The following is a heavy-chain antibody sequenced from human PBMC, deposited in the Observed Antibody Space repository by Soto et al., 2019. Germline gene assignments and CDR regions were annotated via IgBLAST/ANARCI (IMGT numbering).Heavy chain of an antibody. Sequence: PGESLKISCKGSGYSFTSYWISWVRQMPGKGLEWMGRIDPSDSYTNYSPSFQGHVTISADTSTSTVYMELSSLRSEDTAVYYCAREFEWGARGIRFGGFDIWGQGTMVTVSS. CDR1: GYSFTSYW. CDR3: AREFEWGARGIRFGGFDI. V-gene: IGHV5-10-1*01. CDR2: IDPSDSYT. D-gene: IGHD3-9*01. J-gene: IGHJ3*02.